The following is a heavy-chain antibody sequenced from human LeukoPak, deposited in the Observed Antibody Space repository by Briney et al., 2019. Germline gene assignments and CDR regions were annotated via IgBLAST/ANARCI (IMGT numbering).Heavy chain of an antibody. J-gene: IGHJ4*02. V-gene: IGHV1-2*02. CDR1: GYTFTSFG. D-gene: IGHD3-16*01. CDR3: ARDRAYSPVFDY. CDR2: INPNSGGT. Sequence: ASVKVSCKASGYTFTSFGINWVRQAPGQGLEWMGWINPNSGGTNYAQKFQGRVTMTRDTSISTAYMELSRLRSDDTAVYYCARDRAYSPVFDYWGQGTLVTVSS.